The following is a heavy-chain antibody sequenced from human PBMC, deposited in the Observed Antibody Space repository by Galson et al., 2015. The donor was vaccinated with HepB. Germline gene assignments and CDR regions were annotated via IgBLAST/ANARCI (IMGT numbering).Heavy chain of an antibody. D-gene: IGHD6-19*01. CDR2: IWYDGSSK. Sequence: SLRLSCAASGFTFSSYGIHWVRQAPGKGLEWVAVIWYDGSSKYYADSVKGRFTISRDNSKNTLYMQMNSLRAEDTAVYYCARDGGGGWYPSRYFDYWGQGTLVTVSS. CDR3: ARDGGGGWYPSRYFDY. V-gene: IGHV3-33*01. CDR1: GFTFSSYG. J-gene: IGHJ4*02.